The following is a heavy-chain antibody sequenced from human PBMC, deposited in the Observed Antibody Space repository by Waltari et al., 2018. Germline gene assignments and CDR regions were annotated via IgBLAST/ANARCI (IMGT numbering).Heavy chain of an antibody. CDR3: ARGPRTVMP. V-gene: IGHV1-8*02. CDR2: MNPKSVNT. Sequence: QVQLVQSGAEVKKPGASVKVSCKASGYRFTYYDINWVRQAAGQGLEWMGWMNPKSVNTEYAQNVQGRVSMTRNNSINTAYMELRSLTSDDTAVYYCARGPRTVMPWGQGTLVTVSS. D-gene: IGHD1-1*01. CDR1: GYRFTYYD. J-gene: IGHJ5*02.